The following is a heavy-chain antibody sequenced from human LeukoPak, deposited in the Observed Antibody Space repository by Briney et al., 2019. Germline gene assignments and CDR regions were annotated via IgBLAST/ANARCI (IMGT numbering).Heavy chain of an antibody. CDR3: ARVEYSYGYFDY. J-gene: IGHJ4*02. V-gene: IGHV4-30-2*01. CDR2: IYHSGST. CDR1: GGSNNSGGYY. D-gene: IGHD5-18*01. Sequence: SETLSLTCTVSGGSNNSGGYYWSWIRQPPGKGLEWIGYIYHSGSTYYNPSLKSRVTISVDRSKNQFSLKLSSVTAADTAVYYCARVEYSYGYFDYWGQGTLVTVSS.